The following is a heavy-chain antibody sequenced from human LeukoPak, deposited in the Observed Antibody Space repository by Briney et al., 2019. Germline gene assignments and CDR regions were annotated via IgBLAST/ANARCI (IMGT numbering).Heavy chain of an antibody. V-gene: IGHV1-46*01. J-gene: IGHJ4*02. CDR3: ARGYSEWLSPYYFDY. CDR1: GYTFTSYY. D-gene: IGHD3-3*01. CDR2: INPSGGST. Sequence: ASVKVSCKASGYTFTSYYMRWVRQAPGQGLEWMGIINPSGGSTSYAQKFQGRVTMTRDTSTSTVYMELSSLRSEDTAVYYCARGYSEWLSPYYFDYWGQGTLVTVSS.